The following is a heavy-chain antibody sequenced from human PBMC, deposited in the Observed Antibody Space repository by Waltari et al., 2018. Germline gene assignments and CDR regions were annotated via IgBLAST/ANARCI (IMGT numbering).Heavy chain of an antibody. CDR3: ARDDTGYFDI. CDR1: EFLFSSYS. V-gene: IGHV3-21*04. D-gene: IGHD2-8*02. J-gene: IGHJ2*01. CDR2: ISSSGGHK. Sequence: EVQLVESGGGLVKPGGSLRPSCVSAEFLFSSYSMNWVRQAPGKGLEWVSSISSSGGHKFYAASMEGRFTISRDNARKSVYLEMRSLRAEDTAVYYCARDDTGYFDIWGRGTLVTVSS.